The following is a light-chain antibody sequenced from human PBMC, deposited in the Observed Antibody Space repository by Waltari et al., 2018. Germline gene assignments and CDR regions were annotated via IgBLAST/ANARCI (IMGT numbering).Light chain of an antibody. CDR2: ADN. V-gene: IGLV3-21*02. J-gene: IGLJ7*01. CDR1: NIGRQR. Sequence: SYELTPARPLSVSPGQTARLTCGGDNIGRQRSHWYLQKAPQAPVLVIYADNERPSGIPERFSGSNSGNAATLTISGVEAGDEADYYCQVWDSSRKYVLFGGGTRLTVL. CDR3: QVWDSSRKYVL.